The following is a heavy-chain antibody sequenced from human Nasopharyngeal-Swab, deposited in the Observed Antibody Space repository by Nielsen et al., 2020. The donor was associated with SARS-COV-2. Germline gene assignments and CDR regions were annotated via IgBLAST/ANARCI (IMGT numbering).Heavy chain of an antibody. CDR1: GFTFSNAW. V-gene: IGHV3-15*01. Sequence: GGSLRLSCAASGFTFSNAWMSWVRQAPGKGLEWVGRIKSKTDGGTTVYAAPVKGRFTISRDDSKNTLYLQMNSLKTEDTAVYYCTIDVLLWFGELLPRRREEFDYWGQGTLVTVSS. J-gene: IGHJ4*02. CDR2: IKSKTDGGTT. D-gene: IGHD3-10*01. CDR3: TIDVLLWFGELLPRRREEFDY.